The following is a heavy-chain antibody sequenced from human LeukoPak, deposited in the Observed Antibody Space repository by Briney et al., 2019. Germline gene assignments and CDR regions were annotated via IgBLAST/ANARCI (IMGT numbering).Heavy chain of an antibody. CDR1: GYTFTSYY. CDR2: INPCGGSRST. Sequence: GASVKVSCTASGYTFTSYYMHWVRQAPGQGLEWMGIINPCGGSRSTSYAQKFQGRVTMTRDTSTSTVYMELSSLRSEDTAVYYCARALAPFGSGSYAFDCWGQGTLVTVSS. J-gene: IGHJ4*02. CDR3: ARALAPFGSGSYAFDC. D-gene: IGHD3-10*01. V-gene: IGHV1-46*01.